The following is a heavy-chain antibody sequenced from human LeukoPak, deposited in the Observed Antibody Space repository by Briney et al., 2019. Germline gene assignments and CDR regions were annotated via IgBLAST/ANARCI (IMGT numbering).Heavy chain of an antibody. J-gene: IGHJ6*04. D-gene: IGHD3-10*02. V-gene: IGHV3-74*01. CDR1: GFTFSTYW. CDR2: IHNDGTTT. CDR3: AELGITMIGGV. Sequence: PGGSLRLSCVASGFTFSTYWMHWVRQAPGKGLVWVSRIHNDGTTTSYADSVKGRFTISRDNAKNSLYLQMNSLRAEDTAVYYCAELGITMIGGVWGKGTTVTISS.